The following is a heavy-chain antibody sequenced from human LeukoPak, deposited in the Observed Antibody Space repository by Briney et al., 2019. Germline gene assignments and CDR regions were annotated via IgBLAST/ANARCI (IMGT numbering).Heavy chain of an antibody. CDR1: GYTFTGYY. CDR3: TRAEPPCTSCLLRGY. Sequence: GASVKVSCKASGYTFTGYYIHWLRQAPGQGLEWMGWINPNSGGTNYAPKFQGLVTMSSDTSITTAYMEQNRLISDVTAVYYCTRAEPPCTSCLLRGYGGQGTLLTVSS. D-gene: IGHD2-2*01. J-gene: IGHJ4*02. CDR2: INPNSGGT. V-gene: IGHV1-2*02.